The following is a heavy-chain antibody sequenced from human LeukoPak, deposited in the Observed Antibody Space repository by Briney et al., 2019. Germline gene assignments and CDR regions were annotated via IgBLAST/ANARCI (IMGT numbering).Heavy chain of an antibody. V-gene: IGHV4-34*01. CDR3: ARGSEGARRFDP. Sequence: PGGSLRLSCATSGFTFVDYGLSWIRQPPGKGLEWIGEINHSGSTNYNPSLKSRVTISVDTSKNQFSLKLSSVTAADTAVYYCARGSEGARRFDPWGQGTLVTVSS. J-gene: IGHJ5*02. CDR2: INHSGST. CDR1: GFTFVDYG. D-gene: IGHD1-26*01.